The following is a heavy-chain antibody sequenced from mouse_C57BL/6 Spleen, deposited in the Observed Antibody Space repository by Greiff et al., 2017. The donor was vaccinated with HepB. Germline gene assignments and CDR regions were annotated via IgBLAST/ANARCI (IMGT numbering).Heavy chain of an antibody. Sequence: EVKVVESGGGLVKPGGSLKLSCAASGFTFSDYGMHWVRQAPEKGLEWVAYISSGSSTIYYADTVKGRFTITRDNAKNTLFLQMTSLRSEDTAMYYCATLGRGYWGQGTTLTVSS. CDR1: GFTFSDYG. V-gene: IGHV5-17*01. CDR2: ISSGSSTI. J-gene: IGHJ2*01. D-gene: IGHD4-1*01. CDR3: ATLGRGY.